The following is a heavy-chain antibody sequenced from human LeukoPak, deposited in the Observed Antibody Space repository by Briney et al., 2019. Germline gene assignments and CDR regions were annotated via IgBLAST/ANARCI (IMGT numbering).Heavy chain of an antibody. CDR3: ARDRVMRELANWFDP. CDR2: MNPNSGTT. V-gene: IGHV1-8*03. J-gene: IGHJ5*02. D-gene: IGHD1-26*01. Sequence: AALKDACQPSRYTHPHYQINWVRQATGRRSEWMEWMNPNSGTTDYAQKFQGRVTITRNTSISTAYMELSRLRSDDTAVYYCARDRVMRELANWFDPWGQGTLVTVSS. CDR1: RYTHPHYQ.